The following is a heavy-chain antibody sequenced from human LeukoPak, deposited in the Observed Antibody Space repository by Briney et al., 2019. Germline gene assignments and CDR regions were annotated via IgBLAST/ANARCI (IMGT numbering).Heavy chain of an antibody. V-gene: IGHV3-53*01. CDR3: ARNWYFDL. Sequence: GGSLRLSCAASGFTVSSNYMSWARQAPGKGLEWVSVIYSGGTTYSADSVKGRFTISRDKSKNTLYLQMSSLKAEDTAVYYCARNWYFDLWGRGTLLTVSS. J-gene: IGHJ2*01. CDR1: GFTVSSNY. CDR2: IYSGGTT.